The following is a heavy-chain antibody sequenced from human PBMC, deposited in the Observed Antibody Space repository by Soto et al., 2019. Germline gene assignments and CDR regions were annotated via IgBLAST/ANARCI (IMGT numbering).Heavy chain of an antibody. CDR2: IVPMSGGP. V-gene: IGHV1-69*01. CDR3: ARVGIRLIPADLGGGYHFEGLDV. J-gene: IGHJ6*02. Sequence: QVQLVQSAAEVKKPGSSVKISCKASGDTFINYSFSWMRQAPEQGLEWMGGIVPMSGGPNSAEKFHDRLTITADQSTGTVTMQLSRLTSDDTAVYYCARVGIRLIPADLGGGYHFEGLDVWGQGTNVTVS. D-gene: IGHD2-2*01. CDR1: GDTFINYS.